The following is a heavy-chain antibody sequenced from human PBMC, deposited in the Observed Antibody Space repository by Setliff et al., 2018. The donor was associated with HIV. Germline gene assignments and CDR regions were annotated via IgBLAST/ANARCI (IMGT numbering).Heavy chain of an antibody. V-gene: IGHV1-2*02. D-gene: IGHD2-15*01. CDR1: GYTFTGYY. CDR3: AREADYSATGGQYRY. CDR2: INPNVGGT. J-gene: IGHJ4*02. Sequence: ASVKVSCKGSGYTFTGYYVHWVRLAPGQGLEWMGWINPNVGGTTYAQKFQGRVTMTRDTSISTAYMELSRLTSDDTALYYCAREADYSATGGQYRYWGQGTLVTVSS.